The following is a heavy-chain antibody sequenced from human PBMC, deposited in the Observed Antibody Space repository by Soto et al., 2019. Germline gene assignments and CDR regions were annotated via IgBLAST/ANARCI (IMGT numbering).Heavy chain of an antibody. V-gene: IGHV3-33*01. Sequence: QVQLVESGGGVVQPGRSLRLSCAASGFTFSSYGMHWVRQAPGKGLEWVAVIWYDGSNKYYADSVKGRFTISRDNSKNTLYLQMNSLRAEDTAVYYCARDVGVAYCGGDCYLYWGQGTLVTVSS. CDR3: ARDVGVAYCGGDCYLY. CDR2: IWYDGSNK. CDR1: GFTFSSYG. J-gene: IGHJ4*02. D-gene: IGHD2-21*02.